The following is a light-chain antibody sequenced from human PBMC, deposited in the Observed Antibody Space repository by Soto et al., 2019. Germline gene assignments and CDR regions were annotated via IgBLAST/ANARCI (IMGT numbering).Light chain of an antibody. CDR2: KVS. V-gene: IGKV2-30*02. CDR3: MQGTHWPIT. J-gene: IGKJ5*01. Sequence: DVVITQSPISLPVTLGQPASISCRSTQSLVHSDGIAYFSWFQQRPGRSPRRLIYKVSNRDSGVPARFSGSGSGTDFALKISRVEAEDVGVYYCMQGTHWPITFGQGTRLEIK. CDR1: QSLVHSDGIAY.